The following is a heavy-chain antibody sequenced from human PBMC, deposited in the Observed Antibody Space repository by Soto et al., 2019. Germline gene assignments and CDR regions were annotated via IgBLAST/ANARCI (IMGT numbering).Heavy chain of an antibody. Sequence: PGGSLRLSCAASGFTFSSYAMHWVRQAPGKGLEWVAVISYDGSNKYYADSVKGRFTISRDNSKNTLYLQMNSLRAEDTAVYYCARDNLNRSYCGGDCYSGYYYYGMDVWGQGTTVTVSS. CDR2: ISYDGSNK. D-gene: IGHD2-21*02. CDR1: GFTFSSYA. V-gene: IGHV3-30-3*01. CDR3: ARDNLNRSYCGGDCYSGYYYYGMDV. J-gene: IGHJ6*02.